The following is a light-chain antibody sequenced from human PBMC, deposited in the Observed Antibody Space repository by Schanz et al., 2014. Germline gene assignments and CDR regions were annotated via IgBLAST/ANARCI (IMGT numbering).Light chain of an antibody. CDR2: SND. CDR1: RSNIGSNT. CDR3: AAWDDRLNGWV. V-gene: IGLV1-44*01. J-gene: IGLJ3*02. Sequence: QSVLTQPPSASGTPGQRVTISCSGNRSNIGSNTVNWYQHLPGTAPKLLIYSNDQRPSGVPDRFSGSKSGTSASLAISGLQSENEADYYCAAWDDRLNGWVFGGGTKLTVL.